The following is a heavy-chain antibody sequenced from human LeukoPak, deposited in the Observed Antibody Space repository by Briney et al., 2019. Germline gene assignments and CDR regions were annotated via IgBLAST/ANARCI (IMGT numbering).Heavy chain of an antibody. J-gene: IGHJ6*02. CDR2: INPSSGGT. CDR3: ARKPEGMDV. CDR1: GYTFTCYY. Sequence: ASVKVSCKASGYTFTCYYIHWMRQAPGQGLEWMGRINPSSGGTNYAQKFQGTVTMTRDTSISTAYMELSRLRSDDTAVYYCARKPEGMDVWGQGTTVTVSS. D-gene: IGHD1-14*01. V-gene: IGHV1-2*06.